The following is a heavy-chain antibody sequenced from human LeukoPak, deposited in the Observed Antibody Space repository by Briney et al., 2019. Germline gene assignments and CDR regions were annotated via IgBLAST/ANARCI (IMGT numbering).Heavy chain of an antibody. J-gene: IGHJ6*03. Sequence: ASVKVSCKASGYTFTGYYMHWVRQAPGQGLEWMGWINPNSGDTNYAQKFQGRVTMIRDTSISTAYMELSRLRSDDTAVYYCAREPIVVVPAASGRYYYYYMDVWGKGTTVTISS. CDR2: INPNSGDT. V-gene: IGHV1-2*02. CDR1: GYTFTGYY. CDR3: AREPIVVVPAASGRYYYYYMDV. D-gene: IGHD2-2*01.